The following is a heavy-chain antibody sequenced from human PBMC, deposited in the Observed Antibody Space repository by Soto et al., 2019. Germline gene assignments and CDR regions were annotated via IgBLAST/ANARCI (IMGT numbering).Heavy chain of an antibody. D-gene: IGHD2-15*01. CDR1: GFTFSSYG. Sequence: QVQLVESGGGVVQPGRSLRLSCAASGFTFSSYGMHWVRQAPGKGLEWVTIISYDGSDKYYADSVKGRFTISRDNSKNTLFLQMNSLRAEDTAVYYCAKDLHHCSGGSCYGLAVWGQGTTVTVSS. CDR2: ISYDGSDK. J-gene: IGHJ6*02. CDR3: AKDLHHCSGGSCYGLAV. V-gene: IGHV3-30*18.